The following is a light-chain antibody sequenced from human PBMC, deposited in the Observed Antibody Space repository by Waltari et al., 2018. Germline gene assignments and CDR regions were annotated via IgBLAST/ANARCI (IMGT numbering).Light chain of an antibody. CDR3: CSYATRNTPVA. J-gene: IGLJ2*01. Sequence: QSALTQPASVSGSPGQSITISCTGSSSAVGTYDFVSLYQQYPGKAPKVIIYEVNKRPSGVSDRVSGSKSGNTASLTISGLQPEDEADYHCCSYATRNTPVAFGGGTKVTLL. V-gene: IGLV2-23*02. CDR1: SSAVGTYDF. CDR2: EVN.